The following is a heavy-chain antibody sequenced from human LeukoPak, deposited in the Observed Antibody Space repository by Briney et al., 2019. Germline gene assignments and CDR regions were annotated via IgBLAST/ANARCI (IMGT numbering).Heavy chain of an antibody. CDR2: IYSGWST. J-gene: IGHJ3*01. V-gene: IGHV4-61*02. D-gene: IGHD3-22*01. CDR1: GDSISSGNYY. CDR3: AGYYETTGPMGYRV. Sequence: SQTLSLTCSVSGDSISSGNYYWTWIRQPAGKGLEWIGRIYSGWSTKYNPSLKSRVSISVDTSKNQFSLNLSSVTAADTAVYYCAGYYETTGPMGYRVWGQGTMVTVSS.